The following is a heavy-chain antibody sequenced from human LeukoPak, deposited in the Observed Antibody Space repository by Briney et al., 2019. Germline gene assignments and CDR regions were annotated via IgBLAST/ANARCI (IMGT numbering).Heavy chain of an antibody. CDR2: ISSSSSYI. J-gene: IGHJ4*02. CDR3: ARDAYDSSGLDY. CDR1: GFTFSSYC. V-gene: IGHV3-21*01. Sequence: GGSLRLSCAASGFTFSSYCMNWVRQAPGKGLEWASSISSSSSYIYYADSVKGRFTISRDNAKNSLYLQMNSLRAEDTAVYYCARDAYDSSGLDYWGQGTLVTVSS. D-gene: IGHD3-22*01.